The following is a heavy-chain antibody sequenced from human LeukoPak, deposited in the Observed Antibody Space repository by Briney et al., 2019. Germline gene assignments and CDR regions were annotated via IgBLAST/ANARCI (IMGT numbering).Heavy chain of an antibody. CDR2: ISGGGDGT. Sequence: GRSLRLSCAASGFIFSRYAMSWVRQAPGKGLEWVSAISGGGDGTYYADSVKGRFSISRGNSKNTLYLQMYSLRAEDTAVYYCAKEDGIVGAKELDYWGQGTLVIVSS. CDR3: AKEDGIVGAKELDY. J-gene: IGHJ4*02. D-gene: IGHD1-26*01. V-gene: IGHV3-23*01. CDR1: GFIFSRYA.